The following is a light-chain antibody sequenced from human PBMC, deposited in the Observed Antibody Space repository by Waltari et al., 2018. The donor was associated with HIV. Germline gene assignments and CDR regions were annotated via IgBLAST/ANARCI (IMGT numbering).Light chain of an antibody. CDR1: SCVVGSYNL. J-gene: IGLJ3*02. V-gene: IGLV2-23*02. CDR2: EVN. CDR3: CSFTGGSTWV. Sequence: QSALPQPPSLSGSPGQSIPLAGPGTSCVVGSYNLHSCDQQQPGKAPKVMIYEVNKRPSGVSTRFSGSKSGNTSSLTISGLQAEDEGHYFCCSFTGGSTWVFGGGTKLTVL.